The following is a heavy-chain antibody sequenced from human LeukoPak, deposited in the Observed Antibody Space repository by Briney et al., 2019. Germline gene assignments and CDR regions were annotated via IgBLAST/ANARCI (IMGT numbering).Heavy chain of an antibody. J-gene: IGHJ4*02. CDR3: ARDIGNYFDF. Sequence: GGSLRLSCAASGFTFSSYGMHWVRQAPGKGLGWVAVIWYDGSNKYYADSVKGRFTISRDNSKNTLYLQMNSLRAEDTAVYYCARDIGNYFDFWGQGTLVTVSS. CDR2: IWYDGSNK. CDR1: GFTFSSYG. V-gene: IGHV3-33*01. D-gene: IGHD3-16*02.